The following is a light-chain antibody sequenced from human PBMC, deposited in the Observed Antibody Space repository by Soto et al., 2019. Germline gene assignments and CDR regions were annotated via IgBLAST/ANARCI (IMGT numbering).Light chain of an antibody. Sequence: PGESATLSCRASQNVGLNFAWYQQKSGQPPRLLIHTASSRATGIPARFSGSGSRTDFTLTISSLEPEDIAVYYCQERGRWPRATFGGRTKVEMK. V-gene: IGKV3-11*01. CDR2: TAS. CDR1: QNVGLN. J-gene: IGKJ4*01. CDR3: QERGRWPRAT.